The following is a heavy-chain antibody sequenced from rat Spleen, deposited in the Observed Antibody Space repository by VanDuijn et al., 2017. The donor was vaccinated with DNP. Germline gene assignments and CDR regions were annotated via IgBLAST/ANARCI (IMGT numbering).Heavy chain of an antibody. CDR1: GYSITSYY. J-gene: IGHJ2*01. CDR2: INSAGST. CDR3: ARGLGGDY. Sequence: EVQLQESGPGLVKPSQSLSLSCSVTGYSITSYYWGWIRKFPGNKLEWMGYINSAGSTNYNPSLKSRISITRDTSKNQFFLQVNSVTTEDTATYYCARGLGGDYWGQGVMVTVSS. D-gene: IGHD5-1*01. V-gene: IGHV3-3*01.